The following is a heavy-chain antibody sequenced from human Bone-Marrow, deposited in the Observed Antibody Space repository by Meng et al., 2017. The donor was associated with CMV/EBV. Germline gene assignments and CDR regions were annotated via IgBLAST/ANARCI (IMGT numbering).Heavy chain of an antibody. J-gene: IGHJ6*02. D-gene: IGHD6-19*01. V-gene: IGHV3-53*01. Sequence: GESLKISCAASGFSVNSNYMSWVRQAPGKGLEWVSVIYSGGSTYYADSVKGRFTISRDNSKNTLYLQMNSLRAEDTAVYYCAKEGSGYSSGWYLPDYYYYYGMDVWGQGTTVTVSS. CDR2: IYSGGST. CDR1: GFSVNSNY. CDR3: AKEGSGYSSGWYLPDYYYYYGMDV.